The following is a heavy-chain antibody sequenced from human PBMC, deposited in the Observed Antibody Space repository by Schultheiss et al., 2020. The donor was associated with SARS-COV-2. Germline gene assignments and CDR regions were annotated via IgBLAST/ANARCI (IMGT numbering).Heavy chain of an antibody. Sequence: SETLSLTCTVSGGSISRSTFYWSWIRQPAGKGLEWIGRIYTSGSTNYNPSLKSRVTISVDTSKNQFSLKLSSVTAADTAVYYCARVLAAAGIGRPFDYWGQGTLVTVSS. V-gene: IGHV4-61*02. CDR3: ARVLAAAGIGRPFDY. CDR2: IYTSGST. D-gene: IGHD6-13*01. CDR1: GGSISRSTFY. J-gene: IGHJ4*02.